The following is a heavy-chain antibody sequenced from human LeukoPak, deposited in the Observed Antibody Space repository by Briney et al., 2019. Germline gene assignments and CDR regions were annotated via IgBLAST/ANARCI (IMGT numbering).Heavy chain of an antibody. V-gene: IGHV1-8*01. J-gene: IGHJ4*02. CDR1: VYTFTSYD. Sequence: GASVKVSCKASVYTFTSYDINWVRQATGQGLEWMGWMNPNSGNTGYEQKFQGRVTMTRNTSISTAYMELSSLRSEDTAVYYCARRDILTGYSSDYWGQGTLVTVSS. CDR2: MNPNSGNT. CDR3: ARRDILTGYSSDY. D-gene: IGHD3-9*01.